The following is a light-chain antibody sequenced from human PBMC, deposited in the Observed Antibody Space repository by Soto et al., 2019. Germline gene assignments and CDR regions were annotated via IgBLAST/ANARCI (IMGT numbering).Light chain of an antibody. V-gene: IGKV3-15*01. Sequence: ENEMTQSPATLSVSPGERATLPCRASQSVSSNLAWYQQKPGQAPRLLIYGASTRATGIPARFSGSGSGTEFTLTISSLQPDDFATYYCQQYNTFWTFGPGTKVDIK. CDR3: QQYNTFWT. CDR2: GAS. J-gene: IGKJ1*01. CDR1: QSVSSN.